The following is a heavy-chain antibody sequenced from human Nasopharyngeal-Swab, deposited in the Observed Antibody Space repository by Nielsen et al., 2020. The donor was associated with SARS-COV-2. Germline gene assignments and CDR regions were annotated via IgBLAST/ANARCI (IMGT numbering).Heavy chain of an antibody. Sequence: LRLSCTVSGGSISSGGYYWSWIRQHPGKGLEWIGYIYYSGSTYYNPSLKSRVTISVDTSKNQFSLKLRSVTAADTAVYYCARDRGYYDSSGYYSDTFDYWGQGTLVTVSS. D-gene: IGHD3-22*01. J-gene: IGHJ4*02. V-gene: IGHV4-31*03. CDR2: IYYSGST. CDR3: ARDRGYYDSSGYYSDTFDY. CDR1: GGSISSGGYY.